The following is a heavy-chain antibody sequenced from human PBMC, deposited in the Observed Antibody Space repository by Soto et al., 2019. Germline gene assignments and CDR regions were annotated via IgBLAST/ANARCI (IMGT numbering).Heavy chain of an antibody. CDR1: GFTFSSYA. V-gene: IGHV3-23*01. D-gene: IGHD3-10*01. CDR3: AKGARITMVRGGAYYGMDV. J-gene: IGHJ6*02. CDR2: ISGSGGST. Sequence: GGSLRLSCAASGFTFSSYAMSWVRQAPGKGLEWVSAISGSGGSTYYADSVKGRFTISRDNSKNTLYLQMNSLRAEDTAVYYSAKGARITMVRGGAYYGMDVWGQGTTVTVSS.